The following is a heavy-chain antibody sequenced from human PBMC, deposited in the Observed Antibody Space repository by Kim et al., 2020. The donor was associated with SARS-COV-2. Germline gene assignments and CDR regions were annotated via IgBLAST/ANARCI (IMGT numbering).Heavy chain of an antibody. CDR3: ARDRPSYAFDI. J-gene: IGHJ3*02. V-gene: IGHV3-74*01. CDR1: GFSLSNYW. CDR2: TDSDGSKT. Sequence: GGSLRLSCAASGFSLSNYWMHWVRQAPGKGLVWVAHTDSDGSKTGYADSVKGRFTIFRDNTKDTLYLQMNSLGAEDTAVYFCARDRPSYAFDIWGQGTMVTVSS.